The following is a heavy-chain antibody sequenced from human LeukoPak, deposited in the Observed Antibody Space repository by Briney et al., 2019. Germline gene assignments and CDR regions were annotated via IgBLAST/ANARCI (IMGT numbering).Heavy chain of an antibody. J-gene: IGHJ4*02. CDR1: GYTFTSYD. Sequence: ASVKVSCKASGYTFTSYDINWVRQATGQGLEWMGWMNPNSGNTGYAQKFQGRVTMTRNTSISTAYMELSSLRSEDTAVYYCARGLRVLTVRGVISAMGYWGRGTLVTVSS. CDR2: MNPNSGNT. CDR3: ARGLRVLTVRGVISAMGY. V-gene: IGHV1-8*01. D-gene: IGHD3-10*01.